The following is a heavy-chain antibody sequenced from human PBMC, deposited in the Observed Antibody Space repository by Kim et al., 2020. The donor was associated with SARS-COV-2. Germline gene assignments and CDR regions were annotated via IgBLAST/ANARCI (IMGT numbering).Heavy chain of an antibody. D-gene: IGHD6-25*01. J-gene: IGHJ5*02. CDR2: ISGSGGST. CDR3: AKGSYSSGARHWFDP. Sequence: GGSLRLSCAASGFTFSSYAMSWVRQAPGKGLEWVSAISGSGGSTYYADSVKGRFTISRDNSKNTLYLQMNSLRAEDTAVYYCAKGSYSSGARHWFDPWGQGNLVTVSS. CDR1: GFTFSSYA. V-gene: IGHV3-23*01.